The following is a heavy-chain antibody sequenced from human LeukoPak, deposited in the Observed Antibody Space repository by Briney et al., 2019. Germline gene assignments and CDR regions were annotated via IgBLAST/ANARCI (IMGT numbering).Heavy chain of an antibody. J-gene: IGHJ3*02. Sequence: ASVKVSCKASGYTFTSYYMHWVRHAPGQGLEWMRIINPSGGSTSYAQKFQGRVTMTRDTSTSTVYMELSSLRSEDTAVYYCSRQSCSGYDDDAFDIGGQGTIVTVSS. CDR2: INPSGGST. CDR1: GYTFTSYY. V-gene: IGHV1-46*01. CDR3: SRQSCSGYDDDAFDI. D-gene: IGHD5-12*01.